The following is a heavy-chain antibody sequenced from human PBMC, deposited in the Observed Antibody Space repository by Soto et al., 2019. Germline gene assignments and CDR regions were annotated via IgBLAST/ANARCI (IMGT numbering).Heavy chain of an antibody. CDR2: ISYDGSNK. CDR1: GFTFSSYA. D-gene: IGHD3-22*01. V-gene: IGHV3-30-3*01. Sequence: QVQLVESGGGVVQPGRSLRLSCAASGFTFSSYAMHWVRQAPGKGLEGVAVISYDGSNKYYADSVKGRFTISRDNSKNTLYLQMNRLRAEDTAVYYCARDPNYDSSGYPIDYWGQGTLVTVSS. J-gene: IGHJ4*02. CDR3: ARDPNYDSSGYPIDY.